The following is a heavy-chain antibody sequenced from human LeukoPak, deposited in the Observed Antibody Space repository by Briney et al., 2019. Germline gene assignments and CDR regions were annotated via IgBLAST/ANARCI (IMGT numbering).Heavy chain of an antibody. Sequence: GGSLRLSCAASGFTFSSYSMYWVRQAPGKGLEWVSYIRSSGSPIYYADSVKGRFTISRDNAKNSLYLQMNSLRDEDTAVYYCVRDPDALDYWGQGTPVTVSS. J-gene: IGHJ4*02. CDR2: IRSSGSPI. CDR1: GFTFSSYS. CDR3: VRDPDALDY. V-gene: IGHV3-48*02.